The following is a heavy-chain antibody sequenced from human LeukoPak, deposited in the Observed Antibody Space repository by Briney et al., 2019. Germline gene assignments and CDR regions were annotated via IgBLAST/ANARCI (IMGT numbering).Heavy chain of an antibody. J-gene: IGHJ6*02. CDR1: GFTFSGYP. D-gene: IGHD5-18*01. V-gene: IGHV3-30-3*01. CDR3: ARESYGRHPYYYYYGMDV. CDR2: ISYDGSNK. Sequence: GKSLRLSCAASGFTFSGYPIHWVRQAPGKGLEWVAVISYDGSNKYYADSVKGRFTISRDNSKNTLYLQMNSLRAEDTAVYYCARESYGRHPYYYYYGMDVWGQGTTVTVSS.